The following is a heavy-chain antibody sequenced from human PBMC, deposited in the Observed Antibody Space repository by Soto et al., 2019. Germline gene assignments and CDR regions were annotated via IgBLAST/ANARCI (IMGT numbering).Heavy chain of an antibody. CDR3: ARPSVTGTTLY. CDR1: GGSISSYY. CDR2: IYYSGST. J-gene: IGHJ4*02. V-gene: IGHV4-59*08. Sequence: SETLSLTCTVSGGSISSYYWSWIRQPPGKGLEWIGNIYYSGSTNYNPSLKSRVTISVDTSKNQFSLKLSSVTAADTAVYYCARPSVTGTTLYWGQGTQVTVSS. D-gene: IGHD1-20*01.